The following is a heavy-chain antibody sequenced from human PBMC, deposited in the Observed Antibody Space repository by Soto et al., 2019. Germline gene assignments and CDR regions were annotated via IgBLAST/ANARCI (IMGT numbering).Heavy chain of an antibody. CDR1: GYTFTSYG. V-gene: IGHV1-18*01. CDR2: ISAYNGNT. D-gene: IGHD3-10*02. CDR3: AREFYYVTGIYGMDV. Sequence: QVQLVQSGAEVKKPGASVKVSCKASGYTFTSYGISWVRQAPGQGLEWMGWISAYNGNTNYGQKLQGRVTMTTDTSTSTAYMELSSLISDDTAVYYCAREFYYVTGIYGMDVWGQGTTVTVSS. J-gene: IGHJ6*02.